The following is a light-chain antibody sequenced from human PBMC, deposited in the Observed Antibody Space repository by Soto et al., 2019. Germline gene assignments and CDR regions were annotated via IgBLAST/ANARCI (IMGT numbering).Light chain of an antibody. CDR1: SRDVGGSNY. Sequence: QSVLIQPASVSGSPGQSITISCTGTSRDVGGSNYVSWYQHHPHRAPKLLIYEVSYRPSGVSSRFSGSKSGNTASLTISGLQAEDDADHYCSSYTSSNTLEVFGVGTKVTVL. V-gene: IGLV2-14*01. CDR2: EVS. J-gene: IGLJ1*01. CDR3: SSYTSSNTLEV.